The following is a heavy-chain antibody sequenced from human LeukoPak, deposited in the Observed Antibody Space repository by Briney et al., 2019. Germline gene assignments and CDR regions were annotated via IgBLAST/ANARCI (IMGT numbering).Heavy chain of an antibody. CDR2: INGDGSST. Sequence: GGSLRLSCEASGFTFRSHWMHSVRQAPGKGVVWVSRINGDGSSTSYADSVKGRFTISRDNAKNTLYLQMNSLRAEDSAVYYCASAYYHYYFDYWGQGTLVTVSS. V-gene: IGHV3-74*01. J-gene: IGHJ4*02. D-gene: IGHD3-16*01. CDR3: ASAYYHYYFDY. CDR1: GFTFRSHW.